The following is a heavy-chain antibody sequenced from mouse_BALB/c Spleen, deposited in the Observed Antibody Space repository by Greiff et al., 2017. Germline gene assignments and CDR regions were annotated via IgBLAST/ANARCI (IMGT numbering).Heavy chain of an antibody. J-gene: IGHJ3*01. V-gene: IGHV2-6-7*01. CDR2: IWGDGST. CDR1: GFSLTGYG. Sequence: VQLQQSGPGLVAPSQSLSITCTVSGFSLTGYGVNWVRQPPGKGLEWLGMIWGDGSTDYNSALKSRLSISKDNSKSQVFLKMNSLQTDDTARYYCARAYGNSGFAYWGEGTLVTVSA. CDR3: ARAYGNSGFAY. D-gene: IGHD2-1*01.